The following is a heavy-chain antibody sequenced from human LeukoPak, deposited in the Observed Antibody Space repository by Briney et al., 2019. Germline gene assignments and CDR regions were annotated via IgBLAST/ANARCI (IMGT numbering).Heavy chain of an antibody. CDR2: IYNSGST. Sequence: SETLSLTCSVSGGSIRSTTYYWGWIRQPPGKGLEWIGSIYNSGSTYYNPSLKSRITISVDTSKNQFSLRLRSVTAADTATYYCARDRLWIEPLDYWGQGTLVIVSS. D-gene: IGHD5-18*01. J-gene: IGHJ4*02. CDR3: ARDRLWIEPLDY. CDR1: GGSIRSTTYY. V-gene: IGHV4-39*07.